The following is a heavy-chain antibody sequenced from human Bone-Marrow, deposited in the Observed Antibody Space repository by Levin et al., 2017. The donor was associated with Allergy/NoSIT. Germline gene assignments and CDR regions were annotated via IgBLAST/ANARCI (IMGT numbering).Heavy chain of an antibody. CDR3: ARAGRSPRGVIGTTRRGGPPDY. V-gene: IGHV3-30*09. J-gene: IGHJ4*02. D-gene: IGHD2-21*01. CDR1: GFIFTTYA. Sequence: GESLKISCAASGFIFTTYAMHWVRQAPGKGLEWVAVVSFDGGNTYYAESVKGRFDISRDDSKNTVYLQMNSLRPEDTSVYYCARAGRSPRGVIGTTRRGGPPDYWGQGTLVTVSS. CDR2: VSFDGGNT.